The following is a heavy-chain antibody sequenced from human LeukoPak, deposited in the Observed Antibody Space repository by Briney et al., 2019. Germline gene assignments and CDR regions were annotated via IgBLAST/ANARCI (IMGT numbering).Heavy chain of an antibody. J-gene: IGHJ5*02. Sequence: SVKVSCTASGGTFSSYAISWVRQAPGQGLEWMGGIIPIFGTANYAQKFQGRVTITADESTSTAYMELSSLRSEDTAVYYCARAGDDSSAFSRFDPWGQGTLVTVSS. CDR1: GGTFSSYA. CDR3: ARAGDDSSAFSRFDP. D-gene: IGHD3-22*01. CDR2: IIPIFGTA. V-gene: IGHV1-69*13.